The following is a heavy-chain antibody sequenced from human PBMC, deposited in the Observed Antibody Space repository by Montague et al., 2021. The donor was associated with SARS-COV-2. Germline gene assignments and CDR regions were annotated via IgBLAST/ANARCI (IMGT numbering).Heavy chain of an antibody. CDR1: GDSVAEKSGA. D-gene: IGHD3-9*01. V-gene: IGHV6-1*01. CDR3: ASSGITLTGLDAFDI. CDR2: TYYRSKWDS. J-gene: IGHJ3*02. Sequence: CAISGDSVAEKSGAWNGIRQSPSRGLEWLGRTYYRSKWDSDYAXXXKXXLVITPDTSKNQVSLQLNSVIPEDTAVYFCASSGITLTGLDAFDIWGQGTMVTVST.